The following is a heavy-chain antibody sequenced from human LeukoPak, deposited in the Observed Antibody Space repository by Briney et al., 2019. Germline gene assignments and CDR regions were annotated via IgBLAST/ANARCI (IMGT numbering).Heavy chain of an antibody. CDR2: VSSSSSYV. V-gene: IGHV3-21*01. D-gene: IGHD3-9*01. Sequence: GGSLRLSCAASGFTFSSYSMNWVRQAPGKGLEWVSSVSSSSSYVYYADSVKGRFTISRDNAKNSLYLQMNSLRAEDTAVYYCARGDTYYDILTGYYVRYYFDYWGQGTLVTVSS. CDR1: GFTFSSYS. J-gene: IGHJ4*02. CDR3: ARGDTYYDILTGYYVRYYFDY.